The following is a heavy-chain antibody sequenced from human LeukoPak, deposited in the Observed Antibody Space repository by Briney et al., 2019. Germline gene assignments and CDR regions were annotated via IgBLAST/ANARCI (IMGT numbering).Heavy chain of an antibody. CDR1: GFTFSNYN. Sequence: GGSLRLSCAASGFTFSNYNMNWVRQAPGKGLEWVSSISRSSIYKYYADSMKGRFTISRDNAKNSVYLQVNSVRAEDTAVYYCARGRYDSSGYYALFDYWGRGTLVTVSS. CDR3: ARGRYDSSGYYALFDY. J-gene: IGHJ4*02. D-gene: IGHD3-22*01. CDR2: ISRSSIYK. V-gene: IGHV3-21*01.